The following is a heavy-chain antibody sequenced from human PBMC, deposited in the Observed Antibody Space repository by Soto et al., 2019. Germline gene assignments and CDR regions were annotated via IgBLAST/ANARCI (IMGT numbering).Heavy chain of an antibody. Sequence: SETLSLTCTVSGGSISSYYWSWIRQPPGKGLEWIGYIYHSGSTYYNPSLKSRVTISVDRSKNQFSLKLSSVTAADTAVYYCARGTMLRGPGYYYAMDVWGQGTTVTVSS. CDR1: GGSISSYY. CDR3: ARGTMLRGPGYYYAMDV. D-gene: IGHD3-10*01. J-gene: IGHJ6*02. CDR2: IYHSGST. V-gene: IGHV4-59*12.